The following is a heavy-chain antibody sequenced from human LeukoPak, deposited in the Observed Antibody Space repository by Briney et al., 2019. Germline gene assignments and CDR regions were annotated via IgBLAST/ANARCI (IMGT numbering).Heavy chain of an antibody. CDR2: ISSGGITI. D-gene: IGHD4-17*01. J-gene: IGHJ4*02. Sequence: GGSLRLSCAASGFTFSTYTFNWVRQAPGKGLEGLSYISSGGITIFYADSVKGRFTISRDNAKNSLYLHMNSLKAEDTAVNYCARDFDYGDYIDFWGQGTLVTVSS. CDR1: GFTFSTYT. V-gene: IGHV3-48*04. CDR3: ARDFDYGDYIDF.